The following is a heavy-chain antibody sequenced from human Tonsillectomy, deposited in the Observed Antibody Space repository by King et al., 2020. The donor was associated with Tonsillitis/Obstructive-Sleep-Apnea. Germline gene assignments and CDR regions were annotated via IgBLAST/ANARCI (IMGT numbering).Heavy chain of an antibody. V-gene: IGHV5-51*01. D-gene: IGHD1-26*01. CDR3: ARHSGVYGRAFDI. Sequence: QLVQSGAEVKKPGESLKISCKGSGYSFSTYWIGWVRQMPGKGLVWMGIIYPGESDTRYTPSFQGQVTISADKSISTAYLQWSSLKASDTAMYYCARHSGVYGRAFDIWAQGKMYTVSS. J-gene: IGHJ3*02. CDR1: GYSFSTYW. CDR2: IYPGESDT.